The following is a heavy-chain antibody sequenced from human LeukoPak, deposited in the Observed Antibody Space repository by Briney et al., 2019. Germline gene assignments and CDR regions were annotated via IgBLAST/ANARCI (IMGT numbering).Heavy chain of an antibody. CDR1: GGSISSGDYY. Sequence: SSETLSLTCTVSGGSISSGDYYWSWIRQPPGKGLEWIGYIYYSGSTYYNPSLKSRVTISVDTSKNQFSLKLSSVTAADTAVYYCARASIAASYYYYGMDVWGQGTTVTVSS. CDR2: IYYSGST. D-gene: IGHD6-6*01. CDR3: ARASIAASYYYYGMDV. V-gene: IGHV4-30-4*01. J-gene: IGHJ6*02.